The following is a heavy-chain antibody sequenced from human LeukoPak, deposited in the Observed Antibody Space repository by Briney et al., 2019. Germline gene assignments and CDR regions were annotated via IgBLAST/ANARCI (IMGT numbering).Heavy chain of an antibody. J-gene: IGHJ4*02. CDR2: INHSGST. D-gene: IGHD6-6*01. CDR1: GGTFSGYY. V-gene: IGHV4-34*01. Sequence: PSETLSLTCAVYGGTFSGYYWSWIRQPPGKGLEWIGEINHSGSTNYNPSLKSRVTISVDTSKNQFSLKLSSVTAADTAVYYCASIAADWGQGTLVTVSS. CDR3: ASIAAD.